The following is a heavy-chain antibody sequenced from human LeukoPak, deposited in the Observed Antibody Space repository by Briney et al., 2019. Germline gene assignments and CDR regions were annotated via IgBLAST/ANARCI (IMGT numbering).Heavy chain of an antibody. CDR1: GGSITNLDYY. Sequence: PSETLSLTCTVSGGSITNLDYYWTWIRQPAGKRLEWIGRIYTSGGTNYNPSLKSRVTMSVDRSKNEISPHLASLTAADTALYYCAGRGSSSGTFDIWGPGTFVTVSS. D-gene: IGHD3-10*01. V-gene: IGHV4-61*02. J-gene: IGHJ3*02. CDR2: IYTSGGT. CDR3: AGRGSSSGTFDI.